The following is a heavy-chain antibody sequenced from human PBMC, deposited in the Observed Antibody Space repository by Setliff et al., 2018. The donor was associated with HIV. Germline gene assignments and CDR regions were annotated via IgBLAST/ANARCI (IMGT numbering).Heavy chain of an antibody. V-gene: IGHV5-51*01. J-gene: IGHJ6*02. D-gene: IGHD2-2*03. CDR2: VYPGDSES. Sequence: PGESLKISCKGSGYSFTSYWIGWVRQMPGKGLEWMGIVYPGDSESRYSPTFEGQVTISVDKSINTAYLRWTSLKASDTAMYYCARHGYCSGTSCSEYYYYYGMDVWGQGTTVTVSS. CDR1: GYSFTSYW. CDR3: ARHGYCSGTSCSEYYYYYGMDV.